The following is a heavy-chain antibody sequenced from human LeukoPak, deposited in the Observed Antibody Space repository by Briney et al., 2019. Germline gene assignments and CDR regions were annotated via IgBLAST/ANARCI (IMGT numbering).Heavy chain of an antibody. CDR1: GYTFTSYY. Sequence: ASVKVSCKASGYTFTSYYMHWVRQAPGQGLEWMGIINPSGGSTSYAQKFQGRVTMTRDTSTSTVYMELSSLRSEDTAVYYCAREERLGGGGKLYCSGGSCYPGDYWGQGTLVTASS. CDR2: INPSGGST. J-gene: IGHJ4*02. CDR3: AREERLGGGGKLYCSGGSCYPGDY. V-gene: IGHV1-46*01. D-gene: IGHD2-15*01.